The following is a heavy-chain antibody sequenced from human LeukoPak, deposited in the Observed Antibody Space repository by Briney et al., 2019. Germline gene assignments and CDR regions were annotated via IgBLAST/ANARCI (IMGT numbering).Heavy chain of an antibody. Sequence: GGSLRLSCAASGFTFSSYWMYWVRQAPGKRLVWVSRINSDGSSTSYADSVKGRFTISRDNSKNTLYLQMNSLRAEDTAVYYCARGGSYLSAFDIWDQGTMVTVSS. CDR2: INSDGSST. CDR1: GFTFSSYW. CDR3: ARGGSYLSAFDI. J-gene: IGHJ3*02. D-gene: IGHD1-26*01. V-gene: IGHV3-74*01.